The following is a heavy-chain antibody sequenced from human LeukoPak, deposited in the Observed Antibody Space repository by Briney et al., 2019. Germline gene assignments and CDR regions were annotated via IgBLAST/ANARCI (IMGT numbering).Heavy chain of an antibody. V-gene: IGHV1-2*02. CDR2: TNPNSGGT. Sequence: ASVKVSCKASGYTFTGYYMHWVRQAPGQGLEWMGWTNPNSGGTNYAQKFQGRVTMTRDTSISTAYMELSRLRSDDTAVYYCARDGGYSYGYIPFDYWGQGTLVTVSS. D-gene: IGHD5-18*01. J-gene: IGHJ4*02. CDR1: GYTFTGYY. CDR3: ARDGGYSYGYIPFDY.